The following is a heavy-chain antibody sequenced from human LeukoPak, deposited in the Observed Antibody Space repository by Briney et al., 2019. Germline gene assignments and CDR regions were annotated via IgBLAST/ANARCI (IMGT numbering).Heavy chain of an antibody. CDR2: IYYSGST. J-gene: IGHJ4*02. V-gene: IGHV4-59*08. Sequence: PSETLSLTCTVSGGSISSYYWSWIRQPPVKGLEWIGYIYYSGSTNYNPSLKSRVTISVDTSKNQFSLKLSSVTAADTAVYYCARGEHQLAYGVHYWGQGTLVTVSS. CDR3: ARGEHQLAYGVHY. CDR1: GGSISSYY. D-gene: IGHD6-13*01.